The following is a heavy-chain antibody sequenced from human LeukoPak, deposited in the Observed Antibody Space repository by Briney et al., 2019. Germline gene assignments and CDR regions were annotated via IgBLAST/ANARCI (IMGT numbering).Heavy chain of an antibody. CDR3: ASEDSSSSENAFDI. Sequence: SETLSLTCTVSGGSISSYYWSWSRQPPGKVLEWIGYIYYSGSTNYNPSLKSRVTISVDTSKNQFSLKLSSVTAADTAVYYCASEDSSSSENAFDIWGQGTMVTVSS. D-gene: IGHD6-6*01. CDR2: IYYSGST. CDR1: GGSISSYY. V-gene: IGHV4-59*01. J-gene: IGHJ3*02.